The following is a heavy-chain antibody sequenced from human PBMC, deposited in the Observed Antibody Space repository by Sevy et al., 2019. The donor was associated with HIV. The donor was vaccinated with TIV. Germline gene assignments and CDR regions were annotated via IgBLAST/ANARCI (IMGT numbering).Heavy chain of an antibody. V-gene: IGHV1-18*01. CDR3: ARGVSVVPTMRVWFDP. CDR2: IGTYNNNR. D-gene: IGHD3-22*01. Sequence: ASVKVSCKASGYTFTDYGITWVRQAPGQGLEWMGWIGTYNNNRNSAQKFQGRVTMTTDTSTSTAYMELTSLRKDDTAVYYCARGVSVVPTMRVWFDPWGQGTLVTVSS. CDR1: GYTFTDYG. J-gene: IGHJ5*02.